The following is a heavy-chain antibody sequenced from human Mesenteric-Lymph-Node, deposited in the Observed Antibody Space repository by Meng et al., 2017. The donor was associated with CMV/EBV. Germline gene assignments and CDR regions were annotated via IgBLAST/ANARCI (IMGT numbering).Heavy chain of an antibody. V-gene: IGHV3-74*01. CDR1: GFTFSSYA. J-gene: IGHJ4*01. D-gene: IGHD3-22*01. CDR3: ARGAYLYYDASGYKPPHDY. CDR2: IKTDGSST. Sequence: GGSLRLSCAASGFTFSSYAMHWVRQAPEKGLVWVSRIKTDGSSTSYADSVKGRFTISRDNAKNTLYLQMNNLRAEDTAVYYCARGAYLYYDASGYKPPHDYWGHGTLVTVSS.